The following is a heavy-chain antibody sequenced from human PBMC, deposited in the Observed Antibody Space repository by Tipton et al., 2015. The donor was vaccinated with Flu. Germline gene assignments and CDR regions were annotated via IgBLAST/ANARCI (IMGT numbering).Heavy chain of an antibody. J-gene: IGHJ6*02. CDR1: GFNFHSHW. CDR2: IKPDGSEK. D-gene: IGHD2-15*01. CDR3: ARETKGSPRYGMDV. Sequence: SLRLSCAASGFNFHSHWMSWVRQAPGKGLEWVANIKPDGSEKYYVDSVTGRFTISRDNAKNSLYLQMNSLRVEDTTVYYCARETKGSPRYGMDVWGQGTTVTVSS. V-gene: IGHV3-7*01.